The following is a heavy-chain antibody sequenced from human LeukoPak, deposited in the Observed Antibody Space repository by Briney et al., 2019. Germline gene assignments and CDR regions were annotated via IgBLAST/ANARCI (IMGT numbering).Heavy chain of an antibody. J-gene: IGHJ4*02. CDR1: GGSISSSDW. CDR3: ARDRRYYDSSAYIRGFDY. V-gene: IGHV4-4*02. Sequence: SGTLSLTCAVSGGSISSSDWWSWVRQPPGKGLEWIGEIYHSGSTNYNPSLKSRVTISVDKSKNQFSLNLSSVTAADTAVYYCARDRRYYDSSAYIRGFDYWGRGTLVTVSS. D-gene: IGHD3-22*01. CDR2: IYHSGST.